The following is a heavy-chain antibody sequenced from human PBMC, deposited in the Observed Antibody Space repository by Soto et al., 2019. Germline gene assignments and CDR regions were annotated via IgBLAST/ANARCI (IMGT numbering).Heavy chain of an antibody. J-gene: IGHJ6*02. Sequence: GGSPRLSCAASGFTFSSYAMSWVRQAPGKGLEWVSAISGSGGSTYYADSVKGRFTISRDNSKNTLYLQMNSLRAEDTAVYYCARVFSDCSGGSCSFYYGMDVWGQGTTVTVS. CDR3: ARVFSDCSGGSCSFYYGMDV. V-gene: IGHV3-23*01. D-gene: IGHD2-15*01. CDR2: ISGSGGST. CDR1: GFTFSSYA.